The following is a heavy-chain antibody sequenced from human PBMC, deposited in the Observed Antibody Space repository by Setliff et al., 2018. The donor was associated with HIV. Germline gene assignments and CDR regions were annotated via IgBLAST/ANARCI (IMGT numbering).Heavy chain of an antibody. J-gene: IGHJ4*02. Sequence: GGSLRLSCAASGFTFSDAWMSWVRQAPGKGLDWVGRIKSKTDGGTTDYAAPVKGRFIISRDDSTDTLYLRMSSLKAEDTGIYYCTTEGAFWGLGTLVTVSS. CDR1: GFTFSDAW. CDR2: IKSKTDGGTT. D-gene: IGHD3-16*01. CDR3: TTEGAF. V-gene: IGHV3-15*01.